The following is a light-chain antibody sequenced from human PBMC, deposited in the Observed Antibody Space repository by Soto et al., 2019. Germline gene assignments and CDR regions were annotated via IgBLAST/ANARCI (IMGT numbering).Light chain of an antibody. CDR3: QSYDTSLSGYV. Sequence: QSVLTQPPSVSGAPGQRVTISCTGSSPNIGAGYDVHWYQQLPGTAPKLLIYDNTNRPSGVPDRFSGSKSGTSASLAITGLQADDEADYYCQSYDTSLSGYVFGTGTKLTVL. V-gene: IGLV1-40*01. CDR1: SPNIGAGYD. CDR2: DNT. J-gene: IGLJ1*01.